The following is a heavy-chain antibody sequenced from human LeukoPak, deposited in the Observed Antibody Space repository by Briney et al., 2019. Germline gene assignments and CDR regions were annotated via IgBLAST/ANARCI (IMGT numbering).Heavy chain of an antibody. D-gene: IGHD3-9*01. CDR3: ARGFNVLRYFDWLTSPPEDVGGPFDY. Sequence: PGGSLRLSCAASGFTFSSYEMNWVRQAPGKGLEWVSYISSSGSTIYYADSVKGRFTISRDNAKNSLYLQMNSLRAEDTAVYYCARGFNVLRYFDWLTSPPEDVGGPFDYWGQGTLVTVSS. CDR2: ISSSGSTI. V-gene: IGHV3-48*03. J-gene: IGHJ4*02. CDR1: GFTFSSYE.